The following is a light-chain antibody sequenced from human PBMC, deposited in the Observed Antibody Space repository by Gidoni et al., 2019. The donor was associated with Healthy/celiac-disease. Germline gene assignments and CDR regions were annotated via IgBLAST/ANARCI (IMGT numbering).Light chain of an antibody. CDR2: DND. CDR1: RSNIGNNY. CDR3: VTLYSSLSAFV. Sequence: QSVLTKPPSVYAATGQKVTISCSGSRSNIGNNYVSWYQQLPGTAPKLRIYDNDNRPSGIPDRFSGSNSGTSASLGITVLQTGDESVYYCVTLYSSLSAFVFGGGTKLTVL. V-gene: IGLV1-51*01. J-gene: IGLJ2*01.